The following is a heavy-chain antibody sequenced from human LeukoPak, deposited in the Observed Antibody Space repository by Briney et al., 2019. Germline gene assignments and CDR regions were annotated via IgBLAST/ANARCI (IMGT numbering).Heavy chain of an antibody. CDR2: ISSGGST. CDR1: GFTFSSDY. Sequence: GGSLRLSCAASGFTFSSDYMSWVRQAPGKGLEWVSVISSGGSTYYSDSVKGRFTISRDKSKNTVYLQMNSVRFEDTAMYYCARNWFDPWGQGTLVTVSS. CDR3: ARNWFDP. J-gene: IGHJ5*02. V-gene: IGHV3-53*05.